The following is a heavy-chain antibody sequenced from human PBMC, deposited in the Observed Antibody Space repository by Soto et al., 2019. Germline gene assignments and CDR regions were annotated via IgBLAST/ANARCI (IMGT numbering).Heavy chain of an antibody. D-gene: IGHD2-15*01. J-gene: IGHJ4*02. CDR3: AKAGDAVVVVAATYFDY. CDR1: GFTFSSDA. CDR2: ISGSGGST. V-gene: IGHV3-23*01. Sequence: GGSLRLSCAASGFTFSSDAMSWVRQAPGKGLEWVSAISGSGGSTYYADSVKGRFTISRDNSKNTLYLQMNSLRAEDTAVYYCAKAGDAVVVVAATYFDYWGQGTLVTVSS.